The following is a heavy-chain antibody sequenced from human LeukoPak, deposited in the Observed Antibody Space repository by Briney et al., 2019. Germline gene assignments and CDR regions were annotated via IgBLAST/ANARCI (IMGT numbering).Heavy chain of an antibody. Sequence: PSETLSLTCTVSGGSISSSSYYWGWIRQPPGKGLEWIGSIYYSGSTYYNPSLKSRVTISVDTSKNQFSLKLSSVTAADTAVYYCARVGVSRYFDYRGQGTLVTVSS. CDR2: IYYSGST. D-gene: IGHD2-21*01. CDR3: ARVGVSRYFDY. CDR1: GGSISSSSYY. V-gene: IGHV4-39*07. J-gene: IGHJ4*02.